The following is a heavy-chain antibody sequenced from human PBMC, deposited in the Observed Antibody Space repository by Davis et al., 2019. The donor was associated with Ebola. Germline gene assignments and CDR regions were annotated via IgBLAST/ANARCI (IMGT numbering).Heavy chain of an antibody. CDR3: ARDLVYGSGSYWPYYMDV. CDR2: ISYDGSNK. J-gene: IGHJ6*03. Sequence: GESLKISCAASGFTFSSYAMHWVRQAPGKGLEWVAVISYDGSNKYYADSVKGRFTISRDNSKNTLYLQMNSLRAEDTAVYYCARDLVYGSGSYWPYYMDVWGKGTTVTVSS. V-gene: IGHV3-30-3*01. CDR1: GFTFSSYA. D-gene: IGHD3-10*01.